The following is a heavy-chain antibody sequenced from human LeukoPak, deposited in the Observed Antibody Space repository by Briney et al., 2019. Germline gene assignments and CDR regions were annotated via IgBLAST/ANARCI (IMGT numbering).Heavy chain of an antibody. D-gene: IGHD5-12*01. CDR3: ARSPRPRGYESDY. Sequence: GGSLRLSRAASGFTFSDYYMSWIRQAPGKGLEWVSYISSSSSYTNYADSVKGRFTISRDNAKNSLYLQMNSLRAEDTAVYYCARSPRPRGYESDYWGQGTLVTVSS. J-gene: IGHJ4*02. V-gene: IGHV3-11*03. CDR1: GFTFSDYY. CDR2: ISSSSSYT.